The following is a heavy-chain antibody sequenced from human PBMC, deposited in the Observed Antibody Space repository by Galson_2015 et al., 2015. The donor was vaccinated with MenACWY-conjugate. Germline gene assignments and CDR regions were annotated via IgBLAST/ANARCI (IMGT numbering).Heavy chain of an antibody. V-gene: IGHV3-7*03. CDR2: INEDGSDK. Sequence: LRLSCAASGFRFSSQWLSWVRQAPGKGPECVASINEDGSDKSYMDSVKGRFTISRDNALNSLSLQMNSLSVEDTAVYYCARGGNWGHGTLVTVSS. J-gene: IGHJ4*01. CDR3: ARGGN. D-gene: IGHD4-23*01. CDR1: GFRFSSQW.